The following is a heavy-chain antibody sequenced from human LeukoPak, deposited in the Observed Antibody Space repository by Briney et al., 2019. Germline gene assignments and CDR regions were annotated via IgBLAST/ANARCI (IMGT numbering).Heavy chain of an antibody. CDR1: GGSFSGYY. J-gene: IGHJ3*02. Sequence: SETLSLTCAVYGGSFSGYYWSWIRQPPGKGLEWIGEINHSGSTNYNPSLKSRVTISVDTSKNQFSLKLSSVTAADTAVYYCARLLTSPPAPMFRGKPFDIWGPGTMVTVSS. D-gene: IGHD3-10*01. CDR2: INHSGST. V-gene: IGHV4-34*01. CDR3: ARLLTSPPAPMFRGKPFDI.